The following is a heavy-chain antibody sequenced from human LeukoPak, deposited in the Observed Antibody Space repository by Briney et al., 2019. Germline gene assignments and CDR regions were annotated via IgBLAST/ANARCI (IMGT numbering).Heavy chain of an antibody. Sequence: GGSLRLSCVASGFTFSSDWMIWVRQSPGKGLEWVANIKPDEGEKYYVDSVKGRFTISRDNAKNSLYLQMNSLRAEDTAVYYCARYISWWDVWGKGTTVTISS. CDR3: ARYISWWDV. J-gene: IGHJ6*04. CDR1: GFTFSSDW. D-gene: IGHD6-13*01. V-gene: IGHV3-7*01. CDR2: IKPDEGEK.